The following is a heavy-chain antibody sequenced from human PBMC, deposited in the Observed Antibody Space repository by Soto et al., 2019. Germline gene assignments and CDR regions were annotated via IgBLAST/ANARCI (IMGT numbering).Heavy chain of an antibody. Sequence: QVQLVQSGAEVKKPGASVKVSCKASGYTFTSYDINWVRQATRQGLEWMGWMNPNSGNTGYAQKYQGRVTMTRNTSISTAYMELSSLRSEDTAVYYCARGYYYDFWSGYYTSADYWGQGTLVTVSS. J-gene: IGHJ4*02. CDR2: MNPNSGNT. D-gene: IGHD3-3*01. CDR3: ARGYYYDFWSGYYTSADY. CDR1: GYTFTSYD. V-gene: IGHV1-8*01.